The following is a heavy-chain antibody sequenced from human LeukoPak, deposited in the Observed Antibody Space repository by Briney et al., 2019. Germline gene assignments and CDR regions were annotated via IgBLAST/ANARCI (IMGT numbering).Heavy chain of an antibody. D-gene: IGHD5-18*01. CDR1: GFTFSAYY. V-gene: IGHV3-11*01. CDR2: ISSSGSAL. CDR3: ARDPDTSSKVDH. J-gene: IGHJ4*02. Sequence: GGSLRLSCAASGFTFSAYYMSWIRQTPEKGLEWISYISSSGSALYYADSVKGRFTISRDNAKNSLYLQMNSLRAEDTALYYCARDPDTSSKVDHWGQGTLVTVSS.